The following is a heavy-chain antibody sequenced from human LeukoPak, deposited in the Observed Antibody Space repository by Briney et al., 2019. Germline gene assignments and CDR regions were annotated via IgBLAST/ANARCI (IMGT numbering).Heavy chain of an antibody. CDR1: GFTFSSYW. CDR2: IKQDGSEK. D-gene: IGHD2-2*01. CDR3: ARDTRWGGEDFGF. V-gene: IGHV3-7*04. Sequence: GGSLRLSCAASGFTFSSYWMTWVRQAPGKGLEWVANIKQDGSEKYYVDSVKDRFTISRDNAKNSVYLQMNSLRAEDTAVYYCARDTRWGGEDFGFWGQEPLVTVSS. J-gene: IGHJ4*02.